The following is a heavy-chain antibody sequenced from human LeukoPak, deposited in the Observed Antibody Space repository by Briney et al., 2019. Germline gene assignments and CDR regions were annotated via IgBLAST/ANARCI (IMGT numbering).Heavy chain of an antibody. CDR1: GFNFANYG. CDR2: LRSTVHGGPA. D-gene: IGHD3-3*01. Sequence: GGSLRLSCSTFGFNFANYGVSWFRRAPGQGLEWVGFLRSTVHGGPAEYAASVEGRFIISRDDSKSIAYLQMNSLKTEDTAVYYCTRAGGYDFWIDYWGQGTLVTVSS. J-gene: IGHJ4*02. V-gene: IGHV3-49*03. CDR3: TRAGGYDFWIDY.